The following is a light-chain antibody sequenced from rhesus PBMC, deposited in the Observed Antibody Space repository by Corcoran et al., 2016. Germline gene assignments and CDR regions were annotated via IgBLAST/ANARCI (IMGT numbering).Light chain of an antibody. CDR3: LQYSSDPYS. CDR1: QSISSW. CDR2: KAP. J-gene: IGKJ2*01. V-gene: IGKV1-22*01. Sequence: DIQLTQSPSSLSASVGDTVTITCRASQSISSWLDWYQQKTGKAPKFLIYKAPRLQSGVPTRFSGSGSGTYFTLTISRLQPEDFATFYCLQYSSDPYSFGQRTKVEIK.